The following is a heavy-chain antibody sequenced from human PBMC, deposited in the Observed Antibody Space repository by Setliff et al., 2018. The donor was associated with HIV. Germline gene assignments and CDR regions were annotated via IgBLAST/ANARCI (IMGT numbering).Heavy chain of an antibody. V-gene: IGHV4-59*01. CDR1: GVSITTYY. CDR3: AKSAFGGVSPFDY. CDR2: IYYIGSV. D-gene: IGHD3-16*01. Sequence: SETLSLTCTVSGVSITTYYWSWIRQTPGKGLEWIGYIYYIGSVIYNYSFESRVTMTLDMSKSQFSLSLRSLTAADTAVYYCAKSAFGGVSPFDYWGQGTLVTVSS. J-gene: IGHJ4*02.